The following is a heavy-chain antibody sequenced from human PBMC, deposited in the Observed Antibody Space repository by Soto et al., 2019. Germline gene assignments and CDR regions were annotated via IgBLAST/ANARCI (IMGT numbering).Heavy chain of an antibody. CDR1: GFIFRSYA. D-gene: IGHD3-16*01. J-gene: IGHJ4*02. CDR2: ISYEGNNE. Sequence: QVQLVESGGGVVQPGRSLRLSCAASGFIFRSYAMEWVRQAPGKGLEWVAVISYEGNNEYYADTVKGRFTISRDNSKNTLYLQMNSLRAEDSAVYYCARASGDYVRGDYFDYWGQGTLVTVSS. CDR3: ARASGDYVRGDYFDY. V-gene: IGHV3-30-3*01.